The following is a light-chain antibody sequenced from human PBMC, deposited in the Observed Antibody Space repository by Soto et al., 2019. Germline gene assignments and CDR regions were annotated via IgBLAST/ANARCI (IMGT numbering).Light chain of an antibody. CDR1: NSNVGSNT. J-gene: IGLJ2*01. CDR3: AAWDDSLNAVV. Sequence: VLTQPPSASVTPGQRVTISCSGSNSNVGSNTVDWYQQLPGTAPKLLIYHNNQRPSGVPDRLSGSKSGTSASLAISGLQSEDEADYYCAAWDDSLNAVVFGGGTKVTVL. V-gene: IGLV1-44*01. CDR2: HNN.